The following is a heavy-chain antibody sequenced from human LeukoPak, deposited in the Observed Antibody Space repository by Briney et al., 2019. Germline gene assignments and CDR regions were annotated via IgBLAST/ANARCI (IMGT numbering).Heavy chain of an antibody. CDR3: ARDRLYGSGSYGDNWFDP. CDR2: IYYSGST. CDR1: GGSISSHY. Sequence: SETLSLTCTVSGGSISSHYWSWIRQPPGKGLEWIGYIYYSGSTNYNPSLKSRVTISVDTSKNQFSLKLSSVTAADTAVYYCARDRLYGSGSYGDNWFDPWGQGTLVTVSS. J-gene: IGHJ5*02. V-gene: IGHV4-59*11. D-gene: IGHD3-10*01.